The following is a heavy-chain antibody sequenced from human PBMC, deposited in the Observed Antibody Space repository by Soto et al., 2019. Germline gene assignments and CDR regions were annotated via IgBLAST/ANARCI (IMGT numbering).Heavy chain of an antibody. J-gene: IGHJ4*02. CDR3: ARGSSGWYYFDY. V-gene: IGHV1-69*12. D-gene: IGHD6-19*01. CDR1: GGTFTNYA. Sequence: QVQQVQSGAEVKKPGSSVKVFCKASGGTFTNYAVSWVRQAPGQGLEWMGGIIPVFGTANYAQKLQGRVTITADESTSTTYMDLTSLRSDDTAVYYCARGSSGWYYFDYWGQGTLITVSS. CDR2: IIPVFGTA.